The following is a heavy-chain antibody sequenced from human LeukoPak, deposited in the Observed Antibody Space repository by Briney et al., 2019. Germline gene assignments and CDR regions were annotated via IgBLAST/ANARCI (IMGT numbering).Heavy chain of an antibody. CDR1: GFTVSSNY. Sequence: GGSLRLSCAASGFTVSSNYMSWVRQAPGKELEWVSSISSSSSYIYYADSVKGRFTISRDNAKNSLYLQMNSLRAEDTAVYYCARVTVATIYWGQGTLVTVSS. CDR2: ISSSSSYI. J-gene: IGHJ4*02. D-gene: IGHD5-12*01. CDR3: ARVTVATIY. V-gene: IGHV3-21*01.